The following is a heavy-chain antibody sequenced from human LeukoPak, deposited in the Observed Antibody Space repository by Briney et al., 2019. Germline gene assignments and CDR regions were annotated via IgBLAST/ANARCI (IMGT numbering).Heavy chain of an antibody. D-gene: IGHD2-8*01. V-gene: IGHV3-23*01. CDR3: TSLSDAIESFGTRNL. CDR1: GFTFSSYA. Sequence: GGSLRLSCAASGFTFSSYAMSWVRQAPGKGPEWVSVISGSGGSTHYTDPVNGRFTISRDNSKNALSLQMNSLRAEDTAVYYCTSLSDAIESFGTRNLWGQGTLVTVSS. J-gene: IGHJ5*02. CDR2: ISGSGGST.